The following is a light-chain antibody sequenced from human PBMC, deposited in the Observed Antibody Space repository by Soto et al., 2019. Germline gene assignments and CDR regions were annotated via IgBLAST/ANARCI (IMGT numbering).Light chain of an antibody. CDR1: QSVSSSY. Sequence: IVVTQSPGTLSLSPGERATLSCRASQSVSSSYLAWYQQKPGQAPRLLIYGASSRATGIPDRSSGSGSGTDFTLTISRLEPEDFAVDYCQQYGSSPTWTFGQGTKVDIK. CDR2: GAS. CDR3: QQYGSSPTWT. V-gene: IGKV3-20*01. J-gene: IGKJ1*01.